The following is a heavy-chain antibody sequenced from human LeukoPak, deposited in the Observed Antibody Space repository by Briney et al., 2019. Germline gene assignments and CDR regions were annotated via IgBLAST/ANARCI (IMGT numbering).Heavy chain of an antibody. V-gene: IGHV3-7*02. CDR2: IKQDGSEK. CDR3: VVHSATSCY. D-gene: IGHD1-26*01. Sequence: PGGSLRLSCAASGFTFSSHWMSWVRQAPGKGLERVANIKQDGSEKYYVGSVKGRFTISRDNGKTALSLQMNSLRAEDTAVYYCVVHSATSCYWGQGTLVTVSS. CDR1: GFTFSSHW. J-gene: IGHJ4*02.